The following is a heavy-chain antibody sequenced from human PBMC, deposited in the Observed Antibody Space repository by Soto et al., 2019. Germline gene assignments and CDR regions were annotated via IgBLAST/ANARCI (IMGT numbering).Heavy chain of an antibody. D-gene: IGHD4-17*01. CDR1: GFSLSTSGVG. V-gene: IGHV2-5*02. CDR2: IYWDDDK. J-gene: IGHJ4*02. CDR3: AHSVTVISSPHFDY. Sequence: QITLKESGPTLVKPTQTLTLTCTFSGFSLSTSGVGVGWIRQPPGKALEWLALIYWDDDKRYSPSLKSRLTITMDTSKNQLVLTMTIMDPVDTATYYCAHSVTVISSPHFDYWGQGTLVTVSS.